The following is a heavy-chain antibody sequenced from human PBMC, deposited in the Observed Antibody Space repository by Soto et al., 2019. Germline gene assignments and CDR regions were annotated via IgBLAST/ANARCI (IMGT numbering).Heavy chain of an antibody. CDR1: GSSVSSEIAA. J-gene: IGHJ4*02. Sequence: SQTRSVTFAISGSSVSSEIAARNCIRQSPSRGLEWLGRTYFRSKWHTDHAVSVRSRISIKPDTSKNQFSLQLNSVTPEDPAVYYCATQKQWPDYWGQGTLVTGSS. CDR2: TYFRSKWHT. D-gene: IGHD6-19*01. V-gene: IGHV6-1*01. CDR3: ATQKQWPDY.